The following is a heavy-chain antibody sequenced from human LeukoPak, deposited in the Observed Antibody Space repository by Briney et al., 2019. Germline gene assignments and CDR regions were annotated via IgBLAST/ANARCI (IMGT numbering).Heavy chain of an antibody. D-gene: IGHD2-8*01. J-gene: IGHJ4*02. V-gene: IGHV4-4*07. CDR1: GGSISSYY. CDR2: IYTSGST. Sequence: PSETLSLTCTVSGGSISSYYWSWTRQPAGKGLEWIGRIYTSGSTNYNPSLKSRVTISVDTSKNQFSLKLSSVTAADTAVYYCARVGRYCTNGVCGGYFDYWGQGTLVTVSS. CDR3: ARVGRYCTNGVCGGYFDY.